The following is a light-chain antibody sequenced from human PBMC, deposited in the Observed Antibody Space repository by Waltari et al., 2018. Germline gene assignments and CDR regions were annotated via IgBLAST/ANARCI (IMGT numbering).Light chain of an antibody. V-gene: IGKV4-1*01. CDR2: WAS. CDR1: QTVLYSSNNKNY. Sequence: DIVMTQSPDSLAVSLGERATINCKSSQTVLYSSNNKNYLAWFQQKPGQPPKLLIYWASTRESGVPDRFNGSGSGTDFTLTINSLQAEDVAVYYCQQYYSTPWTFGQGTKVEIK. J-gene: IGKJ1*01. CDR3: QQYYSTPWT.